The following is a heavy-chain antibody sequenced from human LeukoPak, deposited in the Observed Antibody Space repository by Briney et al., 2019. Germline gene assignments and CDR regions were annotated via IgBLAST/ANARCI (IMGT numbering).Heavy chain of an antibody. CDR2: IIPILGIA. V-gene: IGHV1-69*04. Sequence: SVKVSCKASGGTFSSYTISWVRQAPGQGLEWMGRIIPILGIANYAQKFQGRVTITADKSTSTAYMELSSLRYEDTAVYYCARDLEVSNWDIVVVPAAINYYYYGMDVWGQGTTVTVSS. CDR3: ARDLEVSNWDIVVVPAAINYYYYGMDV. CDR1: GGTFSSYT. D-gene: IGHD2-2*01. J-gene: IGHJ6*02.